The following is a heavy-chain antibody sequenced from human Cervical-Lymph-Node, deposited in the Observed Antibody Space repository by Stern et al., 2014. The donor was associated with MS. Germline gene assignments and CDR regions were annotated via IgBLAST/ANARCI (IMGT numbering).Heavy chain of an antibody. J-gene: IGHJ4*02. CDR1: GFTFSSYG. Sequence: QVQLVQSGGGVVQPGRSLRLSCAASGFTFSSYGMHWVRQAPGKGLEWVAVISYDGSNKYYADSVKGRFTISRDNSKNTLYLQMSSLRAEDTAVYYCAKVPVRCGGDCYSYYFDYWGQGTLVTVSS. CDR2: ISYDGSNK. V-gene: IGHV3-30*18. D-gene: IGHD2-21*02. CDR3: AKVPVRCGGDCYSYYFDY.